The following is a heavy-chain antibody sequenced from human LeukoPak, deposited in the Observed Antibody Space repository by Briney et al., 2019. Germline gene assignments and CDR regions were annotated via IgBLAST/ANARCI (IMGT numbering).Heavy chain of an antibody. CDR2: IKQDRSEK. D-gene: IGHD2-15*01. V-gene: IGHV3-7*01. CDR1: GFTFSSYA. CDR3: AKDGGSDPDSFDI. Sequence: PGGSLRLSCAASGFTFSSYAMSWVRQAPGKGLEWVANIKQDRSEKYYVDSVKGRFTISRDNAKNSLYLQMNSLRAEDTAVYYCAKDGGSDPDSFDIWGQGTMVTVSS. J-gene: IGHJ3*02.